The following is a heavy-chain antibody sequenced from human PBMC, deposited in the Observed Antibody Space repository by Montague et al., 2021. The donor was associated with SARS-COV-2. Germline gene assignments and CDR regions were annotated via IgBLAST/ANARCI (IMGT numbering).Heavy chain of an antibody. CDR1: GFTFSNSA. Sequence: SLRLSCAASGFTFSNSAMNWVRQAPGKGLEWVSGSSSSDGGTHYADPAKGRFTISRDNSKSVLYLQMNSLRAEDTALYYCAKDSNYYELGYGMDVWGQGTTVTVSS. J-gene: IGHJ6*02. CDR3: AKDSNYYELGYGMDV. D-gene: IGHD3-22*01. V-gene: IGHV3-23*01. CDR2: SSSSDGGT.